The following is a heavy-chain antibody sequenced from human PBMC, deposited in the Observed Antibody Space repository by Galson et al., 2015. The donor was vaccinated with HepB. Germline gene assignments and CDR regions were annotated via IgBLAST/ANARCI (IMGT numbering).Heavy chain of an antibody. CDR2: IIPIIGVP. CDR3: ATDSRGSGSFSSFDY. D-gene: IGHD3-10*01. CDR1: GDTFRSYA. Sequence: SVKVSCKASGDTFRSYAINWVRQAPGQGLEWMGGIIPIIGVPHYAQKFQGRVTITADKSTSTAYMALSSLRSEDTAVYYCATDSRGSGSFSSFDYWGQGTLVTVSS. V-gene: IGHV1-69*10. J-gene: IGHJ4*02.